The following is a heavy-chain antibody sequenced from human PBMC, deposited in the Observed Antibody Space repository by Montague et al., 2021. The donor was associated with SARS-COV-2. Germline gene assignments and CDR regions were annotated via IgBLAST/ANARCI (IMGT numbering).Heavy chain of an antibody. J-gene: IGHJ6*02. CDR2: IHTSVST. Sequence: SKTLSLTCTVSGGSISSYYWSWIRQSAGKGLEWIGRIHTSVSTDXNPSLNSRVTMSVDTSKNQFSLKLSSVTAADTAVYYCASGKYYDFWSGYYSHDYVSGMDVWGQGTTVAVSS. D-gene: IGHD3-3*01. CDR1: GGSISSYY. CDR3: ASGKYYDFWSGYYSHDYVSGMDV. V-gene: IGHV4-4*07.